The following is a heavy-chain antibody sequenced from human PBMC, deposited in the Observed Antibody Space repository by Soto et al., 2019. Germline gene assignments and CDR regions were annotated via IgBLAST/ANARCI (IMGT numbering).Heavy chain of an antibody. J-gene: IGHJ4*02. Sequence: QVQLVESGGGVVQPGRSLRLSCAASGFTFSSYGMHWVRQAPGKGLEGVAVIWYDGSNKYYADSVKGRFTISRDNSKNTLYLQMNSLRAEDTAVYYCARGESRGYAFDYWGQGTLVNVSS. CDR3: ARGESRGYAFDY. CDR2: IWYDGSNK. V-gene: IGHV3-33*01. D-gene: IGHD3-22*01. CDR1: GFTFSSYG.